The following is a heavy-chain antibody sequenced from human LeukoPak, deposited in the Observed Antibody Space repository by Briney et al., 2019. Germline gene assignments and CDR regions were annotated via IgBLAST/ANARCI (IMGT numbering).Heavy chain of an antibody. J-gene: IGHJ4*02. D-gene: IGHD3-10*01. Sequence: SGTLSLTRAVSGGSISSSNWWSWVRQPAGKGLEWIGEIYHSGSTNYNPSLKSRVTISVDRSKNQFSLKLSSVTAADTAVYYCARGIGGSGSYPLDYWGQGTLVTVSS. CDR1: GGSISSSNW. V-gene: IGHV4-4*02. CDR3: ARGIGGSGSYPLDY. CDR2: IYHSGST.